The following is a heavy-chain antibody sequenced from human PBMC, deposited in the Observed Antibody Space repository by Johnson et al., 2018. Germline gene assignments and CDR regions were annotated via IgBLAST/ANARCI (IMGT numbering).Heavy chain of an antibody. CDR3: AKETGDDYVLGH. D-gene: IGHD3-16*01. CDR2: ISGSGDST. CDR1: GFTFSSYG. Sequence: VQLVESGGGVVQPGRSLRLSCAASGFTFSSYGMHWVRQAPGKGLEWVSGISGSGDSTDYADSVKGRFTISRDNSKNTLYLQMNSLRAEDTAVYYCAKETGDDYVLGHWGQGTLVTVSS. J-gene: IGHJ1*01. V-gene: IGHV3-NL1*01.